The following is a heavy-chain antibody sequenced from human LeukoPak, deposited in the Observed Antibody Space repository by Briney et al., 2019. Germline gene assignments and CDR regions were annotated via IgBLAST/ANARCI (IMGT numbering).Heavy chain of an antibody. CDR1: GGSISSGGYS. CDR3: ARVGGIVGANWFDP. CDR2: IYHSGST. J-gene: IGHJ5*02. D-gene: IGHD1-26*01. Sequence: SGTLSLTCAVSGGSISSGGYSWSWIRQPPGKGLEWIGYIYHSGSTYYNPSLKSRVTISVDRSKNQFSLKLSSVTAADTAVYYCARVGGIVGANWFDPWGQGTLVTVSS. V-gene: IGHV4-30-2*01.